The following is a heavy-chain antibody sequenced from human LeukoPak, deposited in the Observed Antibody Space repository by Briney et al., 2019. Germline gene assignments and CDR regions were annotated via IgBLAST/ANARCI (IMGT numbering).Heavy chain of an antibody. CDR3: AKDPSNSIGRMTWFDP. D-gene: IGHD2/OR15-2a*01. CDR1: GYTFTSYG. V-gene: IGHV1-18*01. Sequence: ASVKVSCKASGYTFTSYGISWVRQAPGQGLEWMGWISAYNGNTNYAQKLQGRVTMTTDTSTSTAYMELRSLRSDDTAVYYCAKDPSNSIGRMTWFDPWGQGTLVTVSS. J-gene: IGHJ5*02. CDR2: ISAYNGNT.